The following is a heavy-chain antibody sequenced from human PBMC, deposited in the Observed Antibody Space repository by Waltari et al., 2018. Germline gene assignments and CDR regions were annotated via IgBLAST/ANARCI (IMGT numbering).Heavy chain of an antibody. J-gene: IGHJ4*02. CDR3: ARDPPAGSYYDFWSGYYYFDY. Sequence: QLQLQESGPGLVKPSETLSLTCTVSGGSISSSSYYWGWIRQPPGKGLGWIGSIYYSGSTYYNPSLKSRVTISVDTSKNQFSLKLSSVTAADTAVYYCARDPPAGSYYDFWSGYYYFDYWGQGTLVTVSS. V-gene: IGHV4-39*07. CDR2: IYYSGST. D-gene: IGHD3-3*01. CDR1: GGSISSSSYY.